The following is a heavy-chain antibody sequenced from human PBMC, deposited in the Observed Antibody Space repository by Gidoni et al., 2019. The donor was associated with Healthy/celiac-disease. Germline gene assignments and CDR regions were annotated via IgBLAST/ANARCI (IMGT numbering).Heavy chain of an antibody. CDR1: GGTFRSYA. D-gene: IGHD6-13*01. V-gene: IGHV1-69*01. CDR3: ARGPPIAAAGTVVGYYYYYGMDV. Sequence: QVQLVQSGAEVKKPGSSVKVSCKASGGTFRSYAISWVRQAPGQGLEWMGGIIPIFGTANYAQKFQGRVTITADESTSTAYMELSSLRSEDTAVYYCARGPPIAAAGTVVGYYYYYGMDVWGQGTTVTVSS. J-gene: IGHJ6*02. CDR2: IIPIFGTA.